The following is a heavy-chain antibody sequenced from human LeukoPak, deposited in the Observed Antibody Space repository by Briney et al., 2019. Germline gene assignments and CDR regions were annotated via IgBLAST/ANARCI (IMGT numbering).Heavy chain of an antibody. CDR3: AKDFVTMVRGVSHYFDY. Sequence: GGSLRLSCAASGFTFSSYGMHWVRQAPGKGLEWVAVIWYDGSNKYYADSVKGRFTISRDNSKNTLYLQMNSLRAEDTAVYYCAKDFVTMVRGVSHYFDYWGQGTLATVSS. D-gene: IGHD3-10*01. V-gene: IGHV3-33*06. CDR1: GFTFSSYG. J-gene: IGHJ4*02. CDR2: IWYDGSNK.